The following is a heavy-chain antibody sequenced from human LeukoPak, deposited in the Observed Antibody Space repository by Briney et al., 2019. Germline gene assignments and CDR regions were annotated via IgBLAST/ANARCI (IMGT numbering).Heavy chain of an antibody. D-gene: IGHD5-12*01. J-gene: IGHJ4*02. CDR1: GITFSTFA. V-gene: IGHV3-23*01. CDR3: AKGHSAYGTGFDF. Sequence: PGGSLRLSCAASGITFSTFAMTWVRQAPGRRLECVSVISGGGDRTYYAESVKGRFTISRDNSKNTLYLQMNSLRAEDTAVYYCAKGHSAYGTGFDFWGQGTLVTVSS. CDR2: ISGGGDRT.